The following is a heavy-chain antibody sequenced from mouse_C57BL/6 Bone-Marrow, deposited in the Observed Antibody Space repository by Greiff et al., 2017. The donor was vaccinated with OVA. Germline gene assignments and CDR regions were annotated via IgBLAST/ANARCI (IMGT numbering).Heavy chain of an antibody. Sequence: EVQRVESGTVLAMSGASVKMSCKTSGYTFTSYWMHWVKQRTGQGLEWIGAIYPGNSDTSYNQKFKGKAKLTAVTSASTAYMELSSLTNEDSAVYYCTRFLMTTVVGFDYWSQGTTLTVSS. CDR2: IYPGNSDT. CDR1: GYTFTSYW. V-gene: IGHV1-5*01. J-gene: IGHJ2*01. D-gene: IGHD1-1*01. CDR3: TRFLMTTVVGFDY.